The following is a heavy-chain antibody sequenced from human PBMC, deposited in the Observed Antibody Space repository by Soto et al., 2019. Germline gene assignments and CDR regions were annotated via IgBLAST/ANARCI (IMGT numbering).Heavy chain of an antibody. Sequence: QVQLQQSGPVLVKPSQTLSLTCAISGDTVSSSSAAWSWIRQSPSRGLEWLGRTYYRSTWGNDYAISVKSRITINPDTSNIQSSLHLNSKTPEDTAVYYCARQKTETSTSGTFDYWGQGTLVTVSS. CDR3: ARQKTETSTSGTFDY. CDR1: GDTVSSSSAA. V-gene: IGHV6-1*01. D-gene: IGHD4-4*01. CDR2: TYYRSTWGN. J-gene: IGHJ4*02.